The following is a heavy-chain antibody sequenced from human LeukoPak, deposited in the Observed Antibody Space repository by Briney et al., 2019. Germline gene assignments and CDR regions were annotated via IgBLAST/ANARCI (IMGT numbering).Heavy chain of an antibody. CDR2: INANSGGT. Sequence: ASVKVSCKASGYTFSDYNMHWVRQAPGQGPEWMGWINANSGGTNYAQKFQGRVTMTRDASISTAYMELSRLSSDDTAVYYCARDLFSTLGYYYYGMDVWGQGTTVTVSS. D-gene: IGHD3-16*01. CDR3: ARDLFSTLGYYYYGMDV. J-gene: IGHJ6*02. CDR1: GYTFSDYN. V-gene: IGHV1-2*02.